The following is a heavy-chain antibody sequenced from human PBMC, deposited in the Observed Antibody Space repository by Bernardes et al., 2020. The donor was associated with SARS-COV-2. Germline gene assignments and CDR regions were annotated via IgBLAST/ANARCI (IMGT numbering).Heavy chain of an antibody. V-gene: IGHV4-59*01. D-gene: IGHD2-2*01. CDR1: GGSISGYY. J-gene: IGHJ5*02. Sequence: SETLSLTCTVSGGSISGYYWNWIRQPPGKGLEWIGYISHSGSTTNNHSLKSRVTISVDTSKNQFSLKLTPVTAADTAVYYCARAGYCGSTSCPFDPWGQGTLVTVSS. CDR2: ISHSGST. CDR3: ARAGYCGSTSCPFDP.